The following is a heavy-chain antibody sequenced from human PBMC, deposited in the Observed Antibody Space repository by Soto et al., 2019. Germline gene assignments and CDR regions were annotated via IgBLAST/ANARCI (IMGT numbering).Heavy chain of an antibody. CDR3: AAGSTVNRAGAFDI. CDR1: GFTFTSSA. D-gene: IGHD4-17*01. Sequence: ASGKVSCKASGFTFTSSAVQWVRQARGQRLEWIGWIVVGSGNTNYAQKFQERVTITRDMSTSTAYMELSSLRSEDTAVYYCAAGSTVNRAGAFDIWGQGTMVTVSS. CDR2: IVVGSGNT. V-gene: IGHV1-58*01. J-gene: IGHJ3*02.